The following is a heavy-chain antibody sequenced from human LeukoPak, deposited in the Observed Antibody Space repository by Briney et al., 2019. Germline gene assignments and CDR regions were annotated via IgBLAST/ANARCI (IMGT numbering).Heavy chain of an antibody. Sequence: GGSLRLSCAASGFTFSSYGMHWVRQAPGKGLEWVAVISYDGSNKYYADSVKGRFTISRDNSKNTLYLQMNSLRAEDTAVYYCAKDDSSGYYGHWGQGTLVTVSS. CDR1: GFTFSSYG. CDR3: AKDDSSGYYGH. J-gene: IGHJ4*02. CDR2: ISYDGSNK. V-gene: IGHV3-30*18. D-gene: IGHD3-22*01.